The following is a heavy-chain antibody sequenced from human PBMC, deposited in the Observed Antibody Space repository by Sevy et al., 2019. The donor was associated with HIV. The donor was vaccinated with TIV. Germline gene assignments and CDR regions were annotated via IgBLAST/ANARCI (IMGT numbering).Heavy chain of an antibody. D-gene: IGHD3-16*01. CDR2: IWYDGTDK. V-gene: IGHV3-33*01. CDR3: ARYWGRDGHSIDY. CDR1: GFIFSNYA. J-gene: IGHJ4*02. Sequence: GGSLRLSCATSGFIFSNYAMHWIRRAPGKGLEWVADIWYDGTDKDYADSVQGRFTISRDSSKNTWYLQMNSLRVEDTAVYYSARYWGRDGHSIDYWGQGTLVTVSS.